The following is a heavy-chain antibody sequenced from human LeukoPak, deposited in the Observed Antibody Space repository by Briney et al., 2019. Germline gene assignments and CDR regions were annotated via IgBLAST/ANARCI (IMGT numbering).Heavy chain of an antibody. V-gene: IGHV4-61*02. D-gene: IGHD3-10*01. CDR3: ARVSGYYGSGSYYSWPWFDP. CDR1: GGSISSDTYY. CDR2: IYTSGST. Sequence: SQTLSLTCTVSGGSISSDTYYWSWIRQPAGKGLEWIGRIYTSGSTNYNPSLKSRVTISVDTSKNQFSLKLSSVTAADTAVYYCARVSGYYGSGSYYSWPWFDPWGQGTLVTVSS. J-gene: IGHJ5*02.